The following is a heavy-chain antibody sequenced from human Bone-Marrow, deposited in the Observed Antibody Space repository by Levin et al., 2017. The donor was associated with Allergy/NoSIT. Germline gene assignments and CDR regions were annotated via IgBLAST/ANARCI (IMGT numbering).Heavy chain of an antibody. D-gene: IGHD3-3*01. CDR1: GVSITTTNHY. J-gene: IGHJ5*02. CDR2: LFYSGST. CDR3: ATNSFDFLSGYPNWFDP. V-gene: IGHV4-39*07. Sequence: SETLSLTCSVSGVSITTTNHYWGWIRQPPGKGLEWIGSLFYSGSTFYNPSLNSRVTMSLDTSNHQFSLKLSSVTAADTAIYYCATNSFDFLSGYPNWFDPWGQGTLVTVSS.